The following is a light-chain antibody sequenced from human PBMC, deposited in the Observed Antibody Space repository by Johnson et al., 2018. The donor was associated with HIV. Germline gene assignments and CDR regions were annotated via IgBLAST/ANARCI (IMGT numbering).Light chain of an antibody. CDR1: SSNIGNNY. Sequence: QSVLTQPPSVSEAPGQKVTISCSGSSSNIGNNYVSWYQQLPGTAPKLLIYDNNKRPSGIPDRFSGSKSGTSATLGITGLQTGDEADYYCGTWDSSLSGDVCGTGTKVTVL. V-gene: IGLV1-51*01. CDR3: GTWDSSLSGDV. J-gene: IGLJ1*01. CDR2: DNN.